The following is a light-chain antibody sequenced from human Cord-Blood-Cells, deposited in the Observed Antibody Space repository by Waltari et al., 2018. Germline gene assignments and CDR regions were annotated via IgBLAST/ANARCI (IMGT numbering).Light chain of an antibody. V-gene: IGKV3-15*01. CDR1: QSVSSN. Sequence: EIVMTQSPATLPVPPGERATLSGRASQSVSSNLAWYQQKPGQAPRLLIYGASTRATGIPARFSGSGSGTEFTLTISSLQSEDFAVYYCQQYNNWPRTFGQGTKLEIK. CDR3: QQYNNWPRT. CDR2: GAS. J-gene: IGKJ2*01.